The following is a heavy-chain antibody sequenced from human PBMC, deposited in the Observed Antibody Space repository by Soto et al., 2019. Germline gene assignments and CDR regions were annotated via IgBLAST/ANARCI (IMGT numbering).Heavy chain of an antibody. CDR1: EFVFNGDG. CDR3: SKETREENVEAFDH. V-gene: IGHV3-23*01. CDR2: ISASGSNT. D-gene: IGHD2-21*01. J-gene: IGHJ4*02. Sequence: PGGSERLCCADGEFVFNGDGRSWVRLAPGKGLEWVSSISASGSNTYYADFEKGRSTMSRDNYKNTLYLQMHNLSVEDTAIYYCSKETREENVEAFDHWGQGSLVTVSS.